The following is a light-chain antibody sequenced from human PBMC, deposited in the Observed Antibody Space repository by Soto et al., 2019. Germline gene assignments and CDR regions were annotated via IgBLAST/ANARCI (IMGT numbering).Light chain of an antibody. V-gene: IGLV2-8*01. Sequence: QSALTQPPSASGSPGQSVTISCTGTSSDVGAYQYVSWYQQYPGKAPKLMIYEVTKRPSGVPDRFSGSKSGNTASLTVSWLHAEDEADYYCTSYVGNDIWVFGGGTKLTVL. CDR1: SSDVGAYQY. CDR3: TSYVGNDIWV. J-gene: IGLJ3*02. CDR2: EVT.